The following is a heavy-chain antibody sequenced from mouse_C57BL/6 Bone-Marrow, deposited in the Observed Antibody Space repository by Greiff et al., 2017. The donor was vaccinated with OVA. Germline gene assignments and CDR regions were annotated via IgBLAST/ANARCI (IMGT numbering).Heavy chain of an antibody. CDR2: INPKNGGT. D-gene: IGHD1-1*01. V-gene: IGHV1-26*01. Sequence: EVQLQQSGPELVKPGASVKISCKASGYTFTDYYMNWVKQSPGKSLEWIGDINPKNGGTSYNQKFKGKATLTSDKSSSTAYMELRSLTSEDSAVYSCARTRYCGSSSPFAYWGQGTPLTVSA. CDR1: GYTFTDYY. CDR3: ARTRYCGSSSPFAY. J-gene: IGHJ2*01.